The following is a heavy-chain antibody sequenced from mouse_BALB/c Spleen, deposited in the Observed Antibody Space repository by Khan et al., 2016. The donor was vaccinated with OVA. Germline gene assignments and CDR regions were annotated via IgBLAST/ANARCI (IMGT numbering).Heavy chain of an antibody. J-gene: IGHJ3*01. CDR1: GFTFSTYG. V-gene: IGHV5-6*01. D-gene: IGHD1-1*01. Sequence: EVELVESGGDLVKPGGSLKLSCAASGFTFSTYGMSWVRQTPDKRLEWVATISSGGSYTYYPDNVKGRFTISRDNATNTLYLQMSSLKSEDTAMYYCARLAYYYDSEGFAYWGQGTLVTVAA. CDR3: ARLAYYYDSEGFAY. CDR2: ISSGGSYT.